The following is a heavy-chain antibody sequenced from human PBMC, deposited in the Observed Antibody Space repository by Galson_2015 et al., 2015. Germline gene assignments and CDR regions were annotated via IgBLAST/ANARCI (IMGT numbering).Heavy chain of an antibody. CDR2: ISAYNGNT. Sequence: SVKVSCKASGYTFTSYGISWVRQAPGQGLEWMGWISAYNGNTNYAQKLQGRVTMTTDTSTSTAYMELRSLRSDDTAVYYCARDNFSYGSGSYYNDLPGYWGQGTLVTVSS. CDR3: ARDNFSYGSGSYYNDLPGY. CDR1: GYTFTSYG. J-gene: IGHJ4*02. V-gene: IGHV1-18*01. D-gene: IGHD3-10*01.